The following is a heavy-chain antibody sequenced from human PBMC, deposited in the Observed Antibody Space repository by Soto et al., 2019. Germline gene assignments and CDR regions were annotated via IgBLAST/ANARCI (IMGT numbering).Heavy chain of an antibody. D-gene: IGHD4-17*01. J-gene: IGHJ4*02. CDR3: ATPGPTTVTAFDY. Sequence: ASVEVSCKXSRYTSTGYYMHWVRQAPGKGLEWMGWINPNSGGTNYAQKFQGRVTMTRDTSISTAYMEVSRLRSDDTAVYYCATPGPTTVTAFDYWGQGTLVTVSS. CDR1: RYTSTGYY. V-gene: IGHV1-2*02. CDR2: INPNSGGT.